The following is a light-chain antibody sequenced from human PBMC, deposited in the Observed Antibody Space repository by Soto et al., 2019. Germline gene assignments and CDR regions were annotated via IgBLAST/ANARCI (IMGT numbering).Light chain of an antibody. CDR3: GSYTISSTLMI. CDR2: DVT. J-gene: IGLJ2*01. V-gene: IGLV2-14*03. CDR1: PSDIGAYNY. Sequence: QSALTQPASVSGSPGQSITISCSGTPSDIGAYNYVSWYQHLPGKAPTVIIYDVTNRPSGVSSRFSGSKSGTTASLTISGLQAEDEANYYCGSYTISSTLMIFGGGTKLTVL.